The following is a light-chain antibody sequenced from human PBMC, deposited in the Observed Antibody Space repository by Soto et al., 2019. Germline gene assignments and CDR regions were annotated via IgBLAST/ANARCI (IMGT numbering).Light chain of an antibody. CDR2: GNS. Sequence: QSVLTQPPSVSGAPGQRVTISCTGSSSNIGAGHDVHWYQQLPGTAPKLLIYGNSNRPSGVPDRFSGSKSGTSASLAITGLQAEDEADYYCQSYDSSLSGYVFGTGTKLIVL. V-gene: IGLV1-40*01. CDR3: QSYDSSLSGYV. J-gene: IGLJ1*01. CDR1: SSNIGAGHD.